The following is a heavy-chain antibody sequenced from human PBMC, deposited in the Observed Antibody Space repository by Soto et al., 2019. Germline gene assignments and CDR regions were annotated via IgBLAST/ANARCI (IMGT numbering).Heavy chain of an antibody. CDR1: GFTFSSYG. V-gene: IGHV3-30*18. CDR3: ANYDAFDI. J-gene: IGHJ3*02. Sequence: GGSLRLSCAASGFTFSSYGMHWVRQAPGKGLEWVAVISYDGSNKYYADSVKGRFTISRDNSKNTLYLQMNSLRAEDTAVYYCANYDAFDIWGQGTMVTVSS. CDR2: ISYDGSNK.